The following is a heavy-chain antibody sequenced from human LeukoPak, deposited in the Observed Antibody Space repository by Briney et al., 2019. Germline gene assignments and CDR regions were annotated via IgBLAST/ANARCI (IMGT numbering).Heavy chain of an antibody. V-gene: IGHV1-3*01. CDR1: GYTFTRYA. Sequence: GASVKVSCKASGYTFTRYAMHWARQAPGQRLEWMGWINAGNGNTKYSQKFQGRVTITRDTSASTAYMELSSLRSEDTAVYYSARVYFDWSEPFDYWGQGALVTVSS. CDR3: ARVYFDWSEPFDY. CDR2: INAGNGNT. D-gene: IGHD3-9*01. J-gene: IGHJ4*02.